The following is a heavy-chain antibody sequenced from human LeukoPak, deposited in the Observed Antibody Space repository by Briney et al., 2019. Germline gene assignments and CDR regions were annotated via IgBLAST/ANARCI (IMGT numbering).Heavy chain of an antibody. CDR1: GYTFTDYF. V-gene: IGHV1-2*04. J-gene: IGHJ4*02. Sequence: ASVKVSSQASGYTFTDYFIHWVRQAPGQGLEWMGWINPKSGGTNYAQNFQGWVTMTRDTSVRTAYMELSRLISDDTAVYYCAREIGGNLHYDYWGQGALVTVSS. CDR2: INPKSGGT. CDR3: AREIGGNLHYDY. D-gene: IGHD4-23*01.